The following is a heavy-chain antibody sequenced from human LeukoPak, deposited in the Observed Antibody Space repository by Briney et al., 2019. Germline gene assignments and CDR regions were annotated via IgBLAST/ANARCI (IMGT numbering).Heavy chain of an antibody. Sequence: GTSLRLSCAASGLTFSAYGMHWVRQAPGKGLEWVAVIWSDGTNKYYAESVRGRFTISRDNSKNTLYLQMNTLIIEDTAVYYGASAAGAFDNWGQGTMITVSS. V-gene: IGHV3-33*01. CDR1: GLTFSAYG. J-gene: IGHJ3*02. D-gene: IGHD6-13*01. CDR2: IWSDGTNK. CDR3: ASAAGAFDN.